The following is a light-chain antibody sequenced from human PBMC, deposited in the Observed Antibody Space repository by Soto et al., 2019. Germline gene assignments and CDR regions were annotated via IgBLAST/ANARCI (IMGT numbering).Light chain of an antibody. CDR2: GAS. V-gene: IGKV3D-20*02. CDR3: QQRSNWRIT. J-gene: IGKJ5*01. CDR1: QSVTNSF. Sequence: EIVLAQSPGTLSLSPGERATLSCRASQSVTNSFLAWYQQKPGQAPRLLIYGASRRATGIPDRFTGSGSGTDFTLTISSLEPEDFAVYHCQQRSNWRITFGHGTRLEI.